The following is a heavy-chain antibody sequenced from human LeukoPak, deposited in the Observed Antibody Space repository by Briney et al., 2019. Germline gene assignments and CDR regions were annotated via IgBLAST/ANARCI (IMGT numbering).Heavy chain of an antibody. CDR2: INPSGGST. V-gene: IGHV1-46*01. CDR3: ARGPDTAMVFGMEVDY. D-gene: IGHD5-18*01. J-gene: IGHJ4*02. CDR1: GYTFTGYY. Sequence: ASVKVSCKASGYTFTGYYMHWVRQAPGQGLEWMGIINPSGGSTSYAQKFQGRVTMTRDTSTSTVYMELSSLRSEDTAVYYCARGPDTAMVFGMEVDYWGQGTLVTVSS.